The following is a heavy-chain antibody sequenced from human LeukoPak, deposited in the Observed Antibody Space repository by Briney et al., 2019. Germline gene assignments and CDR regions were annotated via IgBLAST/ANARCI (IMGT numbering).Heavy chain of an antibody. V-gene: IGHV3-7*01. D-gene: IGHD3-22*01. Sequence: GGSLRLSCAASGFTFSSYWMSWVRQAPGKGLEWVANIKQDGSKKYYVDSVKGRFTISRDNAKNSLYLQMNSLRAEDTAVYYCARGSSRYYDSSGYPVPYYFDYWGQGTLVTVSS. CDR2: IKQDGSKK. J-gene: IGHJ4*02. CDR1: GFTFSSYW. CDR3: ARGSSRYYDSSGYPVPYYFDY.